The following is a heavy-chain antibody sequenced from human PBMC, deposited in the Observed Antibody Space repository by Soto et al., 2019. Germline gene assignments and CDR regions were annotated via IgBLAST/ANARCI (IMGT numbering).Heavy chain of an antibody. V-gene: IGHV3-23*01. J-gene: IGHJ5*01. Sequence: GGSRRLSWAASGFTVSNSARNWVRQAPGKGLAWVSTIGNSGTYYADSVKGRFTISRDISKNTVYLQMSSLRAEDPALYYCAKKGGWPVPGNWFDSWGPGTLVTVSS. CDR1: GFTVSNSA. CDR2: IGNSGT. CDR3: AKKGGWPVPGNWFDS. D-gene: IGHD6-19*01.